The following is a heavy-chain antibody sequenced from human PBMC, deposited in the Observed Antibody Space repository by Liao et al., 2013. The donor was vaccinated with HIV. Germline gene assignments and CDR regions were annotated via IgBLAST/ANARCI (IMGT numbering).Heavy chain of an antibody. CDR3: ARGEGRYYDFWSGYYTLNAFDI. V-gene: IGHV4-61*05. D-gene: IGHD3-3*01. Sequence: QVQLQESGPGLVKPSETLSLTCTVSGGSIGGSLHYWGWIRQPPGKGLEWIGRIYTSGSTNYNPSLKSRVTMSVDTSKNQFSLKLTSVTAADTAVYYCARGEGRYYDFWSGYYTLNAFDIWGQGTMVTVSS. CDR2: IYTSGST. CDR1: GGSIGGSLHY. J-gene: IGHJ3*02.